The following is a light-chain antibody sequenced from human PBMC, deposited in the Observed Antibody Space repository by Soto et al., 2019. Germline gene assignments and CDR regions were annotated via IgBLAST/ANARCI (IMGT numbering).Light chain of an antibody. CDR3: FQPLQSWT. Sequence: DIVMTQSPLSLPVTPGEPASISCRSSQSLLHSNGYNYLDWYLQRPGQSPQLLIYLGSNRASGVPDRFSGSGSGTDFILKISRVEAEDVGVYYCFQPLQSWTFGQGTKVEIK. V-gene: IGKV2-28*01. CDR1: QSLLHSNGYNY. CDR2: LGS. J-gene: IGKJ1*01.